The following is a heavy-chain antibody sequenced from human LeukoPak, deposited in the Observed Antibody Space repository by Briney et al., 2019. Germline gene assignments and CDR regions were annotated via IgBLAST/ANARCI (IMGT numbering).Heavy chain of an antibody. J-gene: IGHJ4*02. V-gene: IGHV3-73*01. CDR3: TRHQRGGFGEIDY. Sequence: GGSLRLSCAASGFTFSGSAMHWVRQASGKGLEWVGRIRSKANSYATAYAASVKGRFTISRDDSKNTAYLQMNSLKTEDTAVYYCTRHQRGGFGEIDYWGQGTLVTVSS. CDR1: GFTFSGSA. CDR2: IRSKANSYAT. D-gene: IGHD3-10*01.